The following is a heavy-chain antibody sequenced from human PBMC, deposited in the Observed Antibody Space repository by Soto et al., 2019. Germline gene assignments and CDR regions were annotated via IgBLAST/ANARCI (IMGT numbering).Heavy chain of an antibody. D-gene: IGHD4-17*01. CDR2: IKSKTDGGTT. V-gene: IGHV3-15*07. Sequence: GGSLRLSCAASGFTYSNAWMNWVRQAPGKGLEWVGRIKSKTDGGTTDYAAPVKGRFTISRDDSRNTLNLQMNSLKTEDTAVYYCTTYGDYVEVFSVDYWGQGTLVTVSS. CDR3: TTYGDYVEVFSVDY. J-gene: IGHJ4*02. CDR1: GFTYSNAW.